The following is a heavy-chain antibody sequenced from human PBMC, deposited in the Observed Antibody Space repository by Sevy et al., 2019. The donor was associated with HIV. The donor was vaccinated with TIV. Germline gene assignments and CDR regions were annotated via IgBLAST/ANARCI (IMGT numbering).Heavy chain of an antibody. CDR3: ARVDLYCSSTSCYRRDDAFDI. J-gene: IGHJ3*02. CDR1: GFTFSSYW. D-gene: IGHD2-2*02. V-gene: IGHV3-74*01. CDR2: INSDGSST. Sequence: GGSLRLSCAASGFTFSSYWMHWVRQAPGKGLVRVSRINSDGSSTSYADSVKGRFTISRDNAKNTRYLQMNSLRAEDTAVYYCARVDLYCSSTSCYRRDDAFDIWGQGTMVTVSS.